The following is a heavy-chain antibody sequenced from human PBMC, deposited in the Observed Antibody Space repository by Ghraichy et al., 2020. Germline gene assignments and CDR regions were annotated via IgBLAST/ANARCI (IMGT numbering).Heavy chain of an antibody. V-gene: IGHV3-7*03. CDR3: SSGDTFDI. J-gene: IGHJ3*02. Sequence: GALRLSCAASGLIFSSYWMTWVRQAPGKGLEWVANINQDGREKYYVGSVKGRFTISRDNAKNSLYLQMNDLSAADTAVYYCSSGDTFDIWGRGTMVTVSS. CDR1: GLIFSSYW. CDR2: INQDGREK. D-gene: IGHD3-10*01.